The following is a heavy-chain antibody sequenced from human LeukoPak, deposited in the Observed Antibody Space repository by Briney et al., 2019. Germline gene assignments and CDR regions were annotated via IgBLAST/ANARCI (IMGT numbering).Heavy chain of an antibody. CDR1: GYTFTGYY. Sequence: ASAKVSCKASGYTFTGYYMHWVRQAPGQGLEWMGWINPNSGGTNYAQKFQGRVTLTRDTSISTAYMELSSLRSDDTAVYYCARHMGGTGYFDYWGQGTLVTVSS. CDR2: INPNSGGT. D-gene: IGHD1-26*01. V-gene: IGHV1-2*02. CDR3: ARHMGGTGYFDY. J-gene: IGHJ4*02.